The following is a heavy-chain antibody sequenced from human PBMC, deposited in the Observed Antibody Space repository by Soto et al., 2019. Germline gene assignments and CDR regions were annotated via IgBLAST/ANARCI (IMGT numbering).Heavy chain of an antibody. Sequence: GGSLRLSCAASGFTFSSYSMNWVRQAPGKGLEWVSSISSSSSYIYYADSVKGRFTISRDNAKNSLYLQMNSLRAEDTAVYYCARDSRHSGYSDYWGQGTLVTVSS. CDR2: ISSSSSYI. J-gene: IGHJ4*02. CDR3: ARDSRHSGYSDY. D-gene: IGHD1-26*01. CDR1: GFTFSSYS. V-gene: IGHV3-21*01.